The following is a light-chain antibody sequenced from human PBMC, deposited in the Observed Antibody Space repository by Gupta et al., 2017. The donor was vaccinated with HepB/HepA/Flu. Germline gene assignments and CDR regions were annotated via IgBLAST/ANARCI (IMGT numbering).Light chain of an antibody. V-gene: IGKV1-5*03. J-gene: IGKJ1*01. CDR3: QQENSYPGT. CDR1: HSISSW. CDR2: KAS. Sequence: DIQMTQSPSTLSASVGDRVTISCRASHSISSWLAWYQQKPGKAPRLLIYKASTLESGVPSRFSGSGSGTELTLTISSLQPDDFATYYCQQENSYPGTFGQGTKVEIK.